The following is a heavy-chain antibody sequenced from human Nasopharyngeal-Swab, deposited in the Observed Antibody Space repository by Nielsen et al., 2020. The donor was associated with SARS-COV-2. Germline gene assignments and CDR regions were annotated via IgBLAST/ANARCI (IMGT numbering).Heavy chain of an antibody. D-gene: IGHD2-2*01. CDR3: ARGLSGIVPSPILGLGPYYSYYYMDV. V-gene: IGHV4-34*01. CDR2: INHSGTT. CDR1: GGSLSASY. Sequence: SETLSLTCAVYGGSLSASYWGWIRQPPGRGLEWIAEINHSGTTNYNPSLKSRVTLSVDTSVNQVSLELSSVTAADTAVYYCARGLSGIVPSPILGLGPYYSYYYMDVWGKGTTVTVSS. J-gene: IGHJ6*03.